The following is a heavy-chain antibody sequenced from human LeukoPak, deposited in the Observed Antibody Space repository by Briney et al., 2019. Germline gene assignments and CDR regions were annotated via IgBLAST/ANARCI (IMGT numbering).Heavy chain of an antibody. D-gene: IGHD3-3*01. Sequence: ASVKVSCKASGYTFTSYDINWVRQATGQGLEWMGWMNPNSGNTGYAQKFQGRVTMTRNTSISTAYMELSSLRSEDTAVYYCARASWSRITIFGVVIGDSIYYMDVWGKGTTVTVSS. V-gene: IGHV1-8*01. CDR1: GYTFTSYD. CDR3: ARASWSRITIFGVVIGDSIYYMDV. CDR2: MNPNSGNT. J-gene: IGHJ6*03.